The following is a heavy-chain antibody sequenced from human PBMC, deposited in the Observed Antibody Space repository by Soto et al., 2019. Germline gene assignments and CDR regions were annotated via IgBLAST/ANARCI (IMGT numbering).Heavy chain of an antibody. CDR3: VSGVLS. J-gene: IGHJ1*01. V-gene: IGHV4-31*03. CDR1: GGSIRSGGYY. D-gene: IGHD3-10*01. CDR2: IHHSGST. Sequence: PSETLSLTCNVSGGSIRSGGYYWTWIRQHPGKGLEWIGNIHHSGSTFYNPSLKSRVSISVDTSKNQFSLKLSSVTAADTAVYLCVSGVLSWGQGTLVTVS.